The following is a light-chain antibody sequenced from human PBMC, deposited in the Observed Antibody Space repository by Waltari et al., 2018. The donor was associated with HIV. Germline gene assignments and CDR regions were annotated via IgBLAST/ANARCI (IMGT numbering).Light chain of an antibody. V-gene: IGKV3-15*01. J-gene: IGKJ4*01. CDR2: DAS. Sequence: ILMTQSPATLSVSPGERDALSCRPSQSVGSNLAWYQQKPGQAPRLLIYDASSRATGIPARFSGSGSGTEFTLTISNLQSEDFAVYYCQQYNNWPPLTFGGGTKVEIK. CDR1: QSVGSN. CDR3: QQYNNWPPLT.